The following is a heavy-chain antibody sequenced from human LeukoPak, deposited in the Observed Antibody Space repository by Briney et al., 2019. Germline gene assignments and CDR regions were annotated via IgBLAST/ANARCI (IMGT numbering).Heavy chain of an antibody. CDR1: GFTVSSNY. Sequence: PGGSLRLSCAASGFTVSSNYMSWARQAPGKGLEWVSVIYSGGSTYYADSVKGRFTISRDNSKNTLYLQMNSLRAEDTAVYYCARDLNDYGDYGWGQGTLVTVSS. J-gene: IGHJ4*02. CDR3: ARDLNDYGDYG. V-gene: IGHV3-66*01. D-gene: IGHD4-17*01. CDR2: IYSGGST.